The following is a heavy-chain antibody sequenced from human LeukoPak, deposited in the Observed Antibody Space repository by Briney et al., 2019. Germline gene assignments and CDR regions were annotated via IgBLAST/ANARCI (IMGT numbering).Heavy chain of an antibody. CDR2: MDPKSGNT. CDR1: GYTFTNYD. Sequence: ASVKVSCKASGYTFTNYDINWVRQATGQGVEWMAGMDPKSGNTGYAQKFQDRVFLTMNTSINTAYMELSGLRSEDTAIYYCARPPRSSDWYLNYFDPWGQGTLVTVSS. J-gene: IGHJ5*02. CDR3: ARPPRSSDWYLNYFDP. D-gene: IGHD6-19*01. V-gene: IGHV1-8*01.